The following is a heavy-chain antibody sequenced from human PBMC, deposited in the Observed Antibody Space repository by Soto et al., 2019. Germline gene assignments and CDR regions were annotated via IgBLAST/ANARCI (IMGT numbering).Heavy chain of an antibody. J-gene: IGHJ3*02. D-gene: IGHD2-15*01. Sequence: EVQLVESGGGLVQPGGSLRLSCAASGFTVSSNYMSWVRQAPGKGLEWVSVIYSGGSTYYADSVKGRFTISRDNSKNTLYLQMNSLRAEDTAVYYCALGYRVGVVAFDIWGQGTMVTVSS. CDR1: GFTVSSNY. CDR2: IYSGGST. V-gene: IGHV3-66*01. CDR3: ALGYRVGVVAFDI.